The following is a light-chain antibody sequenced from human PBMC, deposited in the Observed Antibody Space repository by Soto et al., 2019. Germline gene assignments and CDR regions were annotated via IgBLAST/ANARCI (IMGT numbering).Light chain of an antibody. CDR3: SSYTSSSTWV. J-gene: IGLJ3*02. Sequence: QSALTQPPSVSGSPGQSVTISCTGTRSDVGSYNRVSWYQQPPATAPKLMIYKVSNRPSGVPDRFSGSKSGNTASLTISGLQAEDEADYYCSSYTSSSTWVFGGGTKLTVL. CDR2: KVS. CDR1: RSDVGSYNR. V-gene: IGLV2-18*02.